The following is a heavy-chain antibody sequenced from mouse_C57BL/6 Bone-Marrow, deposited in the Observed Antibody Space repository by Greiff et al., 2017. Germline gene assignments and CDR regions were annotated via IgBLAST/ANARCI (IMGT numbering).Heavy chain of an antibody. V-gene: IGHV14-4*01. CDR2: IDPENGDT. Sequence: VQLQQSGAELVRPGASVKLSCTASGFNIKDDYMHWVKQRPEQGLGWIGWIDPENGDTEYASKFQGKATITADTSSNTAYLQLSSQTSEDTSVYYCTPLITTVVASFDYWGQGTTLTVSS. D-gene: IGHD1-1*01. CDR3: TPLITTVVASFDY. J-gene: IGHJ2*01. CDR1: GFNIKDDY.